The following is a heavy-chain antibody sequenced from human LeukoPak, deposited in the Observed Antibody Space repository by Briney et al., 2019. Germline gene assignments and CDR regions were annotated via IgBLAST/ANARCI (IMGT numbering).Heavy chain of an antibody. V-gene: IGHV4-39*07. D-gene: IGHD2-8*01. CDR1: GDSISGSSAYY. CDR2: VYYRGNT. Sequence: SETLSLTCTLSGDSISGSSAYYWDWIRQPPGKGLEWIGSVYYRGNTYYNPSLRSRVTMSMDTSKNQFSMKLNSVTAADTAIYYCARASFQYDSWFDPWGQGTLVTVAS. J-gene: IGHJ5*02. CDR3: ARASFQYDSWFDP.